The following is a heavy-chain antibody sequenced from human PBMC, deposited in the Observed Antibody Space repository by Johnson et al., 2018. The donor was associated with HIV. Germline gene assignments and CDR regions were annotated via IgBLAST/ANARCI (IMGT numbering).Heavy chain of an antibody. CDR1: GFTFDDHG. Sequence: VQLVESGGGVVRPGGSLRLSCAASGFTFDDHGMSWVRQVPGKGLEWVSGINWNGGSKDYADSVKGRFTISRDNAKNSLYLQLNSLRAEDTALYYCGRGIVVVVGAGRADAFEIWGQGTMVTVSS. V-gene: IGHV3-20*04. CDR2: INWNGGSK. D-gene: IGHD2-15*01. CDR3: GRGIVVVVGAGRADAFEI. J-gene: IGHJ3*02.